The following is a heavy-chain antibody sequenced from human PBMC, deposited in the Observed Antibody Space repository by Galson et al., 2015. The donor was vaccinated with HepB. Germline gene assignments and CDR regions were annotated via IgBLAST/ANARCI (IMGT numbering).Heavy chain of an antibody. D-gene: IGHD6-13*01. CDR2: ISSSSSTI. CDR1: GYTFSSYS. Sequence: SLRLSCAASGYTFSSYSMNWVRQAPGKGLEWVTYISSSSSTIYYADSVKGRFTISRDNAKNSLYQQMNSLRAEDTAVYYCARLGRKQLDYWGQGTLVTVSS. J-gene: IGHJ4*02. CDR3: ARLGRKQLDY. V-gene: IGHV3-48*01.